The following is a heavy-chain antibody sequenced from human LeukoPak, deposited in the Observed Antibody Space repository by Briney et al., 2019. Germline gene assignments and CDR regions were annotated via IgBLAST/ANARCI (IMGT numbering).Heavy chain of an antibody. CDR3: ARRVGATQNFFDY. Sequence: GASVKVSCKASGYTITGYYMHWVRQAPGQGLEWMGIVNPSGGRTSYARKFQDRVTMTRDMSTSTVYMELSSLRSEDTAVYYCARRVGATQNFFDYWGQGTLVTVSS. CDR2: VNPSGGRT. D-gene: IGHD1-26*01. J-gene: IGHJ4*02. CDR1: GYTITGYY. V-gene: IGHV1-46*01.